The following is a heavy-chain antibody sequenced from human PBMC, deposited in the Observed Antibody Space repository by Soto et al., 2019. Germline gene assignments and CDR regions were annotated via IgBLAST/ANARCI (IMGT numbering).Heavy chain of an antibody. CDR1: GGTFSCYT. V-gene: IGHV1-69*02. J-gene: IGHJ6*02. CDR2: IIPILGIA. CDR3: ARTYCSGGSCSGQTSYYYGMDV. D-gene: IGHD2-15*01. Sequence: QVQLVQSGAEVKKPGSSVKVSCKASGGTFSCYTISWVRQAPGQGLEWMGRIIPILGIANYAQKFQGRVTITADKSTSTAYMELSSLRSEDTAVYYCARTYCSGGSCSGQTSYYYGMDVWGQGTTVTVSS.